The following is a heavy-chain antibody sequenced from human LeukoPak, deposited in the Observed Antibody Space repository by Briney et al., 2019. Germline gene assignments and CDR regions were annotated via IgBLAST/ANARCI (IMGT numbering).Heavy chain of an antibody. CDR2: IHYSGST. CDR3: ARTYPDCDY. CDR1: GGSISTTNYY. J-gene: IGHJ4*02. V-gene: IGHV4-39*01. D-gene: IGHD2-21*02. Sequence: SQTLSLTCKVSGGSISTTNYYWGWIRQPPGKGLEWLGNIHYSGSTYYNPSLQSRVTLSVDTSRNQFSLKLTSVTATDTAVYYCARTYPDCDYWGQGTLVTVSS.